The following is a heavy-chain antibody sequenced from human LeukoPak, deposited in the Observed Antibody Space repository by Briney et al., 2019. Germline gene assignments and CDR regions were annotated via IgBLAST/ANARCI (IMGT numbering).Heavy chain of an antibody. CDR3: ARDIVVVPGWFDP. V-gene: IGHV3-21*01. CDR2: ISSSSSYI. J-gene: IGHJ5*02. CDR1: GFTFGSYS. Sequence: GGSLRLSCAASGFTFGSYSMNWVRQAPGKGLEWVSSISSSSSYIYYADSVKGRFTISRDNAKNSLYLQMNSLRAEDTAVYYCARDIVVVPGWFDPWGQGTLVTVSS. D-gene: IGHD2-2*01.